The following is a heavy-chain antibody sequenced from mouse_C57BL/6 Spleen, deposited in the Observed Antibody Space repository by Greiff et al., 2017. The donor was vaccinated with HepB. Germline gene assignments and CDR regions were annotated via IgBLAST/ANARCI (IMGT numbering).Heavy chain of an antibody. Sequence: EVQLQESGPGLVKPSQSLSLTCSVTGYSITSGYYWNWIRQFPGNKLEWMGYISYDGSNNYNPSLKNRISITRDTSKIQFFLKLNSVTTEDTATYYCARERGTMITTGFDYWGQGTTLTVSS. D-gene: IGHD2-4*01. CDR2: ISYDGSN. CDR3: ARERGTMITTGFDY. CDR1: GYSITSGYY. J-gene: IGHJ2*01. V-gene: IGHV3-6*01.